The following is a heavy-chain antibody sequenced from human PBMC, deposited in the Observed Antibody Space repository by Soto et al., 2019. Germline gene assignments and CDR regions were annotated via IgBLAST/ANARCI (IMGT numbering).Heavy chain of an antibody. CDR2: LAYDGIKK. V-gene: IGHV3-30-3*01. J-gene: IGHJ6*02. CDR3: ARGDQYDILHRYYAMDV. D-gene: IGHD1-26*01. CDR1: GFTFNKFD. Sequence: QVHLVESGGGVVQPGTSLRLSCVASGFTFNKFDMHWIRQTPDKRLQWVALLAYDGIKKYDTGSVKGRFSVSRDNSKNTVSLQMNSLGLEDTATYFCARGDQYDILHRYYAMDVCGPGTTVTISS.